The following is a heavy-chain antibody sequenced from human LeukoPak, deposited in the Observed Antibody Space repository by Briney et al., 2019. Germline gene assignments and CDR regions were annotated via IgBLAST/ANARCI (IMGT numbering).Heavy chain of an antibody. CDR3: AKDQGDRYSYGSGYFDY. V-gene: IGHV3-23*01. J-gene: IGHJ4*02. CDR2: ISGSGGST. D-gene: IGHD5-18*01. CDR1: GFTFSSYA. Sequence: GGSLRLSCAASGFTFSSYAMSWVRQAPGKGLEWVSAISGSGGSTYYADSVKGRFTISRDNSKNTLYLLMNSLRAEDTAIYYCAKDQGDRYSYGSGYFDYWGQGTLVTVSS.